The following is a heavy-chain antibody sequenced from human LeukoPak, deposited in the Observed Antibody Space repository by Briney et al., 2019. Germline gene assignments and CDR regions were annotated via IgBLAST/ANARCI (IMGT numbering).Heavy chain of an antibody. Sequence: SETLSLTCTVSGGSIGSTTYDWGWIRQPPGKGLEWIGSIYYSGTTYYNPSLKSRVSISVDTSKNQFSLKLSSVIAADTALYYCAQHSSGYSTFGNWGQGTLVTVSS. CDR3: AQHSSGYSTFGN. V-gene: IGHV4-39*07. J-gene: IGHJ4*02. CDR1: GGSIGSTTYD. CDR2: IYYSGTT. D-gene: IGHD3-22*01.